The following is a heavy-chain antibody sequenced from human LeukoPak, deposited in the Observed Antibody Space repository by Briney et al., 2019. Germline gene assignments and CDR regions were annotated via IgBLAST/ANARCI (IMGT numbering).Heavy chain of an antibody. V-gene: IGHV3-23*01. CDR3: AKRSSISSGFFDF. D-gene: IGHD3-22*01. CDR2: ITGSGAST. Sequence: PGGSLRLSCTTSGFTFNNYAMTWVRQAPGKGLEWVSAITGSGASTNYADSVKGRFTISRDNSKNTIYLQMNSLRAEDTDIYYCAKRSSISSGFFDFWGRGTLVTVSS. J-gene: IGHJ4*02. CDR1: GFTFNNYA.